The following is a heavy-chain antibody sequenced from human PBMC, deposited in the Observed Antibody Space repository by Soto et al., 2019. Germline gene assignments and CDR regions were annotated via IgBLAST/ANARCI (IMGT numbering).Heavy chain of an antibody. Sequence: PGGSLRLSCAASAFTFSTYWMSWVRQAPGKGLEWVANIKQDGSEKYYVDSVKGRFTISRDNAKNSLYLQMNRLRAEDTAVYYCARGSTYYYDSSGYYIYYFDYWGQGTLVTVSS. CDR3: ARGSTYYYDSSGYYIYYFDY. D-gene: IGHD3-22*01. CDR1: AFTFSTYW. J-gene: IGHJ4*02. V-gene: IGHV3-7*03. CDR2: IKQDGSEK.